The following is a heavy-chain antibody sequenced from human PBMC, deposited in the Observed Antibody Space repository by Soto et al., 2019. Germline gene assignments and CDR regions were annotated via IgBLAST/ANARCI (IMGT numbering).Heavy chain of an antibody. D-gene: IGHD3-9*01. Sequence: PGGSLRLSCTTSGFTFGDYAMSWFRQAPGKGLEWVSAISGSGGSTNSADSVKGRFTISRDNSKNTLYLQMNSLRAEDTAVYYCATRYFDLSPVDDAFHIWGQGTMVTLSS. CDR2: ISGSGGST. CDR3: ATRYFDLSPVDDAFHI. CDR1: GFTFGDYA. J-gene: IGHJ3*02. V-gene: IGHV3-23*01.